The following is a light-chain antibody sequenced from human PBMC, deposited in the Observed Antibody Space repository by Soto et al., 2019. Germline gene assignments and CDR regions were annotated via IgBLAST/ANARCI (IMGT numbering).Light chain of an antibody. CDR2: CAS. Sequence: EIVLTQSPGTLSLSPGERATLSCRASQSVSSSYLGWYQQKPGQAPRLLIYCASSRATGIPDRFRGSGSGTDFTLTISRLEPEDFAVYYCQQYGSSIFTFGPGTKVDIK. CDR1: QSVSSSY. V-gene: IGKV3-20*01. J-gene: IGKJ3*01. CDR3: QQYGSSIFT.